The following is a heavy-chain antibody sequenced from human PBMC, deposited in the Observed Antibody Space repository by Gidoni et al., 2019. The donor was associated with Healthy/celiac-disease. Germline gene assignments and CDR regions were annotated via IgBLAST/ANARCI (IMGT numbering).Heavy chain of an antibody. V-gene: IGHV3-30*18. Sequence: QVQLVESGGGLVQPGRSLRLSLAHSGFTFSSYVLHWVRQAPGKGLEWVAVISYEGSNKYYADSVKGRFTISRDNSKNTLYLQMNSLRAEDTAVYYCAKGETKNWDAFDIWGQGTMVTVSS. J-gene: IGHJ3*02. CDR3: AKGETKNWDAFDI. CDR2: ISYEGSNK. D-gene: IGHD1-1*01. CDR1: GFTFSSYV.